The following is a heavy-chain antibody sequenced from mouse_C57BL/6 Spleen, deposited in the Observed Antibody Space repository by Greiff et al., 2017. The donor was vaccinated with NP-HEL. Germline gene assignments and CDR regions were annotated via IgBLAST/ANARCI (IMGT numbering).Heavy chain of an antibody. V-gene: IGHV1-53*01. Sequence: QVQLQQPGTELVKPGASVKLSCKASGYTFTSYWMHWVKQRPGRGLEWIGNINPSNGGTNYNEKFKSKATLTVDRSSSTAYMQLSSLTSEYSSVYYCARTGIYYDYGSGDWGQGPLVTVSA. CDR2: INPSNGGT. J-gene: IGHJ3*01. D-gene: IGHD2-4*01. CDR1: GYTFTSYW. CDR3: ARTGIYYDYGSGD.